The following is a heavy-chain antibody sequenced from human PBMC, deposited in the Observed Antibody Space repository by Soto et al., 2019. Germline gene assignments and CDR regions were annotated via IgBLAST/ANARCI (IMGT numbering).Heavy chain of an antibody. CDR3: ARDQLAGNWFDP. J-gene: IGHJ5*02. CDR1: GGSISSGGYA. V-gene: IGHV4-30-2*01. Sequence: QLQLQESGSGLVKPSQTLSLTCTVSGGSISSGGYAWNWIRQAPGKGLEWIGYIYHSGYTLYNPSLKGRVTVSVDKSKNHFSLNLTSVTAADTAVYYGARDQLAGNWFDPWGQGTLVTVSS. CDR2: IYHSGYT. D-gene: IGHD1-1*01.